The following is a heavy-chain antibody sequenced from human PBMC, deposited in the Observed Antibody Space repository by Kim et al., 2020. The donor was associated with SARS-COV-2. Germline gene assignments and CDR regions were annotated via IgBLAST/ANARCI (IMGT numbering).Heavy chain of an antibody. CDR2: INHSGST. D-gene: IGHD6-13*01. CDR1: GGSFSGYY. J-gene: IGHJ4*01. Sequence: SETLSLTCAVYGGSFSGYYWSWIRQPPGKGLEWIGEINHSGSTNYNPSLKSRVTISVDTSKNQFSLKLSSVTAADTAVYYCARFRSTATYSSSWYNYFD. V-gene: IGHV4-34*01. CDR3: ARFRSTATYSSSWYNYFD.